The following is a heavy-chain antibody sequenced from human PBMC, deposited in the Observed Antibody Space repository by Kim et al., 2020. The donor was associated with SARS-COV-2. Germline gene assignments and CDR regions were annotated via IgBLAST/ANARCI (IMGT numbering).Heavy chain of an antibody. J-gene: IGHJ4*02. CDR3: ARLRGSSGWYGVDY. CDR2: IDPSDSYT. V-gene: IGHV5-10-1*01. Sequence: GESLKISCKGSGYSFTNYWINWVRQMPGKGLEWMGNIDPSDSYTNYSPSFQGHVTISADKSISTAYLQWSSLKASDTAMYYCARLRGSSGWYGVDYWGQGILVTVSS. CDR1: GYSFTNYW. D-gene: IGHD6-19*01.